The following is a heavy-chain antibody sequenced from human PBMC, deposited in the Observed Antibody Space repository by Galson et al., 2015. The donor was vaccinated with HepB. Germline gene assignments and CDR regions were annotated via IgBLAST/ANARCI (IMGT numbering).Heavy chain of an antibody. V-gene: IGHV3-11*06. CDR1: GFTFSDYY. CDR2: ISSSSSYT. CDR3: ARDHYDFWGAYPPYYYYAMDV. Sequence: SLRLSCAASGFTFSDYYMSWIRQAPGKGLEWVSYISSSSSYTNYADSVKGRFTIPRDNAKNTLYLQMNSLRAEDTAVYYCARDHYDFWGAYPPYYYYAMDVWGQGTTVTVSS. D-gene: IGHD3-3*01. J-gene: IGHJ6*02.